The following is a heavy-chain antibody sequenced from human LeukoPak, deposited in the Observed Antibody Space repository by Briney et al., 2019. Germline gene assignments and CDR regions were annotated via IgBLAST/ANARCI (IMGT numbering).Heavy chain of an antibody. V-gene: IGHV1-24*01. CDR1: GYTLTELS. D-gene: IGHD3-22*01. CDR2: FDPEDGET. CDR3: ATCYYDSSGYYLDY. J-gene: IGHJ4*02. Sequence: GASVKVSCKASGYTLTELSMHWVRQAPGKGLEWMGGFDPEDGETIYAQKFQGRVTMTEDTSTDTAYMELSSLRSEDTAVYYCATCYYDSSGYYLDYWGQGTLVTVSS.